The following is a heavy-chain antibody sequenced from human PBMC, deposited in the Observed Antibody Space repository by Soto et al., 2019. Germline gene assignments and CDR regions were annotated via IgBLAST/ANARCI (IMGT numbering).Heavy chain of an antibody. J-gene: IGHJ6*03. CDR2: ISGDGSYE. CDR3: AREATRTANMDV. CDR1: GFTFTTYA. D-gene: IGHD1-26*01. Sequence: QVQLVESGGGVVQPGRSLRLSCAASGFTFTTYAMHWVRQAPGKGLEWVAFISGDGSYEFFADSVKGRFTISRDNSKNTVDLQINSLRPEDTAVYYCAREATRTANMDVWGKGTTVTVSS. V-gene: IGHV3-30*03.